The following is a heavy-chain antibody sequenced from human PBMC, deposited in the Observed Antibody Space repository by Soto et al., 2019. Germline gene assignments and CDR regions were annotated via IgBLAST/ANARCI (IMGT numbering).Heavy chain of an antibody. Sequence: PGGSLRLSCAASGFTFSSYAMSWVRQAPGKGLEWVSAISGSGGSTYYADSVKGRFTISRDNSKNTLYLQMNSLRAEDTAVYYCAKERSMITFGGVIAPYYYGMDVWVQGTTVTVSS. CDR1: GFTFSSYA. V-gene: IGHV3-23*01. CDR2: ISGSGGST. J-gene: IGHJ6*02. CDR3: AKERSMITFGGVIAPYYYGMDV. D-gene: IGHD3-16*02.